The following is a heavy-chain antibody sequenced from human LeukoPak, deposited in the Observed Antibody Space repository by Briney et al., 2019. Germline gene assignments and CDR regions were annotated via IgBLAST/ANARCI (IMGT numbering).Heavy chain of an antibody. D-gene: IGHD6-13*01. V-gene: IGHV4-39*01. CDR2: IYYSGST. CDR1: GGSISSSSYY. J-gene: IGHJ4*02. CDR3: IAAADYYFDY. Sequence: SETLSLTCTVSGGSISSSSYYWGWIRQPPGKGLEWIGSIYYSGSTYYNPSLKSRVTISVDTSKNQFSLKLSSVTAADTAVYYCIAAADYYFDYWGQGTLVTVSP.